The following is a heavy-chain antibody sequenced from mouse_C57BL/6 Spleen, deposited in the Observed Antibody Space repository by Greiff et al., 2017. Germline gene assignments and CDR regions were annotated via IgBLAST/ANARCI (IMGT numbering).Heavy chain of an antibody. CDR2: ISSGGSYT. Sequence: VKVVESGGDLVKPGGSLKLSCAASGFTFSSYGMSWVRQTPDKRLEWVATISSGGSYTSYPDSVKGRFTISRDNAKTTLYLQMSSLKSEDTAMYYCARHLGVYYFDYWGQGTTLTVSS. D-gene: IGHD3-3*01. J-gene: IGHJ2*01. CDR3: ARHLGVYYFDY. CDR1: GFTFSSYG. V-gene: IGHV5-6*02.